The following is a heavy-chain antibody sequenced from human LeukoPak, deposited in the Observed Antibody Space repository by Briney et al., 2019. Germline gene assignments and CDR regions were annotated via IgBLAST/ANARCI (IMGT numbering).Heavy chain of an antibody. V-gene: IGHV3-48*03. Sequence: GGSLRLSCAASGFTFSSYEMNWVRQAPGKGLEWVSYISSSGSTIYYADSVKGRFTISRDNAKNSLYLQMNSLRAEDTAVYYCARARITMIVVVPFDYWGQGTLVTVSS. CDR2: ISSSGSTI. J-gene: IGHJ4*02. CDR1: GFTFSSYE. CDR3: ARARITMIVVVPFDY. D-gene: IGHD3-22*01.